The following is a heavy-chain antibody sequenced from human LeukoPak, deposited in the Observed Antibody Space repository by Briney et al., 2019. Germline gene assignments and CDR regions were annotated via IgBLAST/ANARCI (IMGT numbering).Heavy chain of an antibody. CDR1: GGTFSSYA. CDR3: ASAPRSSRYFDY. D-gene: IGHD3-10*01. V-gene: IGHV1-69*05. CDR2: IIPIFGTA. J-gene: IGHJ4*02. Sequence: ASVKVSCKASGGTFSSYAISWVRQAPGQGLEWMGGIIPIFGTANYAQKFQGRVTITTDESTSTAYMELSSLRSEDTAVYYCASAPRSSRYFDYWGQGTLVTVSS.